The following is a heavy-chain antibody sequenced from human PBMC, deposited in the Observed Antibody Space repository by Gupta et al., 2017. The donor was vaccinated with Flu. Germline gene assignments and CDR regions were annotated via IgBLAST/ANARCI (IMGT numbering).Heavy chain of an antibody. J-gene: IGHJ4*02. Sequence: EVQLVESGGGLVQPGGSLRLSCSASGFTFRSYEMDWVRQAPGKGLEWVSYISSGGSTIYYADSVKGRFTISRDNAKNSLYLQMNSLRAEDTAVYYCARRYCSSTSCLFDYWGQGTLVTVSS. V-gene: IGHV3-48*03. CDR2: ISSGGSTI. CDR3: ARRYCSSTSCLFDY. D-gene: IGHD2-2*01. CDR1: GFTFRSYE.